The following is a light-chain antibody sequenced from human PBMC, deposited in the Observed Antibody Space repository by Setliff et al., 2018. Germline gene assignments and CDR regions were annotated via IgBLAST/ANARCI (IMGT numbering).Light chain of an antibody. J-gene: IGLJ1*01. CDR1: SSDIGAHTY. V-gene: IGLV2-11*01. CDR3: GSYARSSAPDV. CDR2: DVT. Sequence: QSALTQPRSVSGSPGQSVTISCTGSSSDIGAHTYVSWFQQHPGKAPKLMIYDVTERPSGVPDRFSGSKSGNTASLTISGLQAEDEADYYCGSYARSSAPDVFGTGTKGTVL.